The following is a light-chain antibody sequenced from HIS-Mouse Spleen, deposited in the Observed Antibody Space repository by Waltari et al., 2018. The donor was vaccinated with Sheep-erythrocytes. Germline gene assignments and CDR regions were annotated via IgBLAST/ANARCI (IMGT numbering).Light chain of an antibody. CDR3: YSTDSSGNHWV. Sequence: SYDLTQPPSVSVSPGHTARITCSAAALPITYAYWYQQKSGQAPELVIYEDSKRPSGVPERFSGSTSGTMATLTISGAQVEDEADYYCYSTDSSGNHWVFGGGTKLTVL. V-gene: IGLV3-10*01. CDR1: ALPITY. CDR2: EDS. J-gene: IGLJ3*02.